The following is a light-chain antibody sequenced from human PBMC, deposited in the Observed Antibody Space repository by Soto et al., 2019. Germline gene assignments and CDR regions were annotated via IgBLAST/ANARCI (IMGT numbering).Light chain of an antibody. CDR3: QQYYSSLT. Sequence: DIVMTQSPVSLSVSLGERATINCKSSQIVFHSSYNKDFLAWYQQKPGQPPKLLFYWASTRESGVPARFSGGGSGTDFSLTISSLQAEDVAVYYCQQYYSSLTFGQGTKLEIK. CDR2: WAS. J-gene: IGKJ2*01. V-gene: IGKV4-1*01. CDR1: QIVFHSSYNKDF.